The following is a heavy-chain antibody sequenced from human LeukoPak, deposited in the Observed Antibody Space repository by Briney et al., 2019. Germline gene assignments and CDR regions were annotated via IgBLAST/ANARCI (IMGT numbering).Heavy chain of an antibody. J-gene: IGHJ4*02. CDR1: GGSFSGYY. CDR2: INHSGST. Sequence: SETLSLTCAVYGGSFSGYYWSWIRQPPGKGLEWIGEINHSGSTNYNPYLKSRVTISVDTSKNQFSLKLSSVTAADTAVYYCARHVRSYYDSSGYYYEGVVYYFDYWGQGTLVTVSS. D-gene: IGHD3-22*01. CDR3: ARHVRSYYDSSGYYYEGVVYYFDY. V-gene: IGHV4-34*01.